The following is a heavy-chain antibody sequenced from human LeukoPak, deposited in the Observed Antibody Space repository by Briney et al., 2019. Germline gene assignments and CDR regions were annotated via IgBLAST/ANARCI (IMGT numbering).Heavy chain of an antibody. CDR3: AKVCSIAVAGSMDY. D-gene: IGHD6-19*01. J-gene: IGHJ4*02. CDR2: ISGSGAST. Sequence: GGSLRLSCGASGFTFSNYAMSWVRQAPGKGLEWVSGISGSGASTYYADSVKGRFTISRDNSKNTVYLQMNSLRDEDTAVYYCAKVCSIAVAGSMDYWGQGTLVTVSS. V-gene: IGHV3-23*01. CDR1: GFTFSNYA.